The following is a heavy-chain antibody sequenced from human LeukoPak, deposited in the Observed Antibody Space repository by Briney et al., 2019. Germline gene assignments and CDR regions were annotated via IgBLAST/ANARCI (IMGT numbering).Heavy chain of an antibody. Sequence: ASVKVSCXASGYTFINYGISWVRQAPGQGLEWMGWISGYDGNTNYAQEVQGRVTMTTDTSSSTPYMELRSLSSDDTAVYYCARAGGNSDYYYMDVWGRGSTVTVSS. CDR2: ISGYDGNT. CDR1: GYTFINYG. V-gene: IGHV1-18*01. CDR3: ARAGGNSDYYYMDV. J-gene: IGHJ6*03. D-gene: IGHD4-23*01.